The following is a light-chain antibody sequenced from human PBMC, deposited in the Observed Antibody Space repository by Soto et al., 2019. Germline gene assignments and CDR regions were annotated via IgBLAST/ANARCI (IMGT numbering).Light chain of an antibody. CDR2: GAS. CDR3: QQYNNWPPWT. Sequence: EIVMTQSPATLSVSPGERATLSCRASQSVSSNLAWYQQKPGQAPRLLISGASTRATGIPARFSGSGSGTEFTLTISSLQSEEFAVYYCQQYNNWPPWTFGQGTKVEIK. V-gene: IGKV3-15*01. CDR1: QSVSSN. J-gene: IGKJ1*01.